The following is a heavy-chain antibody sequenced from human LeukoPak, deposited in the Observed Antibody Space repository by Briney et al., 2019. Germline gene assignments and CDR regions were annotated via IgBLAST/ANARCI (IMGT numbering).Heavy chain of an antibody. CDR1: GGSISSYY. CDR3: AVGQLSYYFDY. Sequence: TSETLSLTCTVSGGSISSYYGSWLRRPPGKGREWIGYIYHSRSTNYNPSLKSRVTISVDTSKNQFYIKLNSVTAADTAVYYCAVGQLSYYFDYWGQGTLVTVSS. D-gene: IGHD6-13*01. J-gene: IGHJ4*02. CDR2: IYHSRST. V-gene: IGHV4-59*01.